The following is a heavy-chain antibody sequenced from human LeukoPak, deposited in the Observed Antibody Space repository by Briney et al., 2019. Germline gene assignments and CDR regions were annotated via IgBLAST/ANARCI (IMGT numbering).Heavy chain of an antibody. J-gene: IGHJ5*02. D-gene: IGHD4-17*01. V-gene: IGHV1-69*13. CDR3: ARDGIDYGDYVPMSWFDP. Sequence: ASVKVSCKASGGTFSSYAISWVRQAPGQGLEWMGGIIPIFGTANYAQKFQGRVTITADESTSTAYMELSSLRSEDTAVYYCARDGIDYGDYVPMSWFDPWGQGTLVTVSS. CDR2: IIPIFGTA. CDR1: GGTFSSYA.